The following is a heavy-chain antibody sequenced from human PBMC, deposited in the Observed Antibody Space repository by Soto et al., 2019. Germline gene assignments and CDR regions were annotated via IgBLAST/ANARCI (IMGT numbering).Heavy chain of an antibody. CDR2: FYYTGSI. CDR3: ARSMFYSDGINYPPFEY. D-gene: IGHD3-22*01. J-gene: IGHJ4*02. V-gene: IGHV4-61*01. Sequence: PSETLSLTCTVSGGSISSGNYYWSWIRQPPGKGLEWIGYFYYTGSINYNPSLKSRVTIFIDASKNQCSLRLSSVTAADTAVYYCARSMFYSDGINYPPFEYWRQGTLVTVSS. CDR1: GGSISSGNYY.